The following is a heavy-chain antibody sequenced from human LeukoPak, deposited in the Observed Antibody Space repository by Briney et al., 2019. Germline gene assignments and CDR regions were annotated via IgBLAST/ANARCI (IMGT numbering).Heavy chain of an antibody. CDR2: INHSGST. CDR1: GGSFSGYY. V-gene: IGHV4-34*01. Sequence: SETLTLTCAVYGGSFSGYYWSWIRQPPGKGLEWIGEINHSGSTNYNPSLKSRVTISVDTSKNQFSLKLSSVTAADTAVYYCARVGMIGLLHWGQGTLVTVSS. CDR3: ARVGMIGLLH. D-gene: IGHD3-22*01. J-gene: IGHJ1*01.